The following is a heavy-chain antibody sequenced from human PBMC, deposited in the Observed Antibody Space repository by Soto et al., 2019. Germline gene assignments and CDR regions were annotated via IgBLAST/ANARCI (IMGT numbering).Heavy chain of an antibody. V-gene: IGHV3-23*01. D-gene: IGHD3-16*02. CDR3: AKGARVYTFGGVIGTYRFDY. Sequence: GGSLRLSCAASGFTFSSYAMSWVRQAPGKGLEWVSAISGSGGSTYYADSVKGRFTISRDNSKNTLYLQMNSLRAEDTAVYYCAKGARVYTFGGVIGTYRFDYWGHGTLVTVSS. CDR1: GFTFSSYA. J-gene: IGHJ4*01. CDR2: ISGSGGST.